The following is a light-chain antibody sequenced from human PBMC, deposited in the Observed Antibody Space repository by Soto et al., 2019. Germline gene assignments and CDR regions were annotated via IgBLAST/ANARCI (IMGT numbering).Light chain of an antibody. V-gene: IGKV3D-15*01. CDR3: QLYDDWPLT. Sequence: EILMTQSPATLSVSPGDRATLSCRSSQSVSTNLAWYQQKPGQTPSLLIYDASTRATGIPARFSGSGSGTDFTLTITRLQSEDFALYYCQLYDDWPLTFGGGTKVEIK. CDR1: QSVSTN. CDR2: DAS. J-gene: IGKJ4*01.